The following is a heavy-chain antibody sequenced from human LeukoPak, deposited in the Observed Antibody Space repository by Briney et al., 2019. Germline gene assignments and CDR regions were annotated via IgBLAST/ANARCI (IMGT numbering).Heavy chain of an antibody. V-gene: IGHV1-18*01. CDR2: INSYNGNT. CDR1: GYTFTTYG. CDR3: ARNRQGLDSSGYSYFDY. Sequence: ASVKVSCKASGYTFTTYGISWVRQPPGQGLEWLGWINSYNGNTNYAQKFQGRVTMTTDTSTTTAYMDLRSLRSDDTALYYCARNRQGLDSSGYSYFDYWGQGTLVTVSS. J-gene: IGHJ4*02. D-gene: IGHD3-22*01.